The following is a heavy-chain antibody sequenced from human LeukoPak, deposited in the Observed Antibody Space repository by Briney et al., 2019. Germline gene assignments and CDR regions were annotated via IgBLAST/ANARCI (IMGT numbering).Heavy chain of an antibody. D-gene: IGHD5-24*01. Sequence: SETLSLTCSVSGGSISSSSYYRGWIRQPPGKELEWIGNIYYSGSTYYNPSLKSRVTISIDTSKNHFSLELTSVTAADTAIYYCARSRDGYNFDYWGQGTLVTVSS. CDR2: IYYSGST. CDR3: ARSRDGYNFDY. V-gene: IGHV4-39*02. CDR1: GGSISSSSYY. J-gene: IGHJ4*02.